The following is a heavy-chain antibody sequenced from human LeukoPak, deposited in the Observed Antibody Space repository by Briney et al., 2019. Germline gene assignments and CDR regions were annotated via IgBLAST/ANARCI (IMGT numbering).Heavy chain of an antibody. V-gene: IGHV4-30-4*01. CDR1: GGSFSNGDYY. CDR3: ARVATYYYGSGSYSNWFDP. J-gene: IGHJ5*02. D-gene: IGHD3-10*01. CDR2: IYYSGST. Sequence: SQTLSLTCIVFGGSFSNGDYYWSWIRQPPGKGLEWIGYIYYSGSTFYNPSLKSRVTISVDTSKNQFSLKLSSVTAADTAVYYCARVATYYYGSGSYSNWFDPWGQGTLVTVSS.